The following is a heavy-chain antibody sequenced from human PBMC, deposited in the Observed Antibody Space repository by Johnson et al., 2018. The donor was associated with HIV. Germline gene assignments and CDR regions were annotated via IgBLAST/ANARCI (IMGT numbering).Heavy chain of an antibody. CDR2: IYTGGST. J-gene: IGHJ3*02. V-gene: IGHV3-66*01. D-gene: IGHD3-16*01. CDR1: GFSFSDHF. Sequence: MQLVESGGGLVQPGGSLRLSCVGSGFSFSDHFMDWVRQAPGKGLEWVSVIYTGGSTYYADSVNCRFTISRDNSKNTLYLQMNSLRAGYTAVYYCAKCVSLYLALWGAFDIWGRGTLVTVSS. CDR3: AKCVSLYLALWGAFDI.